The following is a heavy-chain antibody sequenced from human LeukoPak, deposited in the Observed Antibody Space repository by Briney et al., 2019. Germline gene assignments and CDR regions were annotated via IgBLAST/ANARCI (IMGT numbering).Heavy chain of an antibody. Sequence: ASVKVSCKASGYTFTGYYMHWVRQAPGQGLEWMGWINPNSGGTNYAQKFQGRVTMTRDTSISTAYMELSRLRSDDTAVYYCARGRVVPAAMRYYYYGMDVWGKGTTVTVSS. J-gene: IGHJ6*04. CDR1: GYTFTGYY. V-gene: IGHV1-2*02. CDR3: ARGRVVPAAMRYYYYGMDV. D-gene: IGHD2-2*01. CDR2: INPNSGGT.